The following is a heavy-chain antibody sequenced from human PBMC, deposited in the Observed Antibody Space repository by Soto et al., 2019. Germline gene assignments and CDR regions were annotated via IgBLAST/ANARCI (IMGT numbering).Heavy chain of an antibody. CDR3: AALTNAKYYYYYGMDV. CDR1: GFTFDDYT. D-gene: IGHD1-1*01. Sequence: PGGSLRLSCAASGFTFDDYTMHWVRQAPGKGLEWVSLISWDGGSTYYADSVKGRFTISRDNSKNSLYLQMNSLRTEDTALYYCAALTNAKYYYYYGMDVRGKGATVTVSS. CDR2: ISWDGGST. V-gene: IGHV3-43*01. J-gene: IGHJ6*04.